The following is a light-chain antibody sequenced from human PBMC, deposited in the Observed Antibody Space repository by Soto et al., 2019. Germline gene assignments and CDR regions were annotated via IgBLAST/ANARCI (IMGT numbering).Light chain of an antibody. CDR1: QSIRSER. CDR2: DAS. Sequence: EIVLTQSPDTLSLSPGERATLSCRASQSIRSERLAWYQQKPGQAPRLVIFDASNRASGMPERFSGSGSGTDFTLTIARLEPEDFAVYYRQQRSNWPPITFGQGTRLEIK. CDR3: QQRSNWPPIT. V-gene: IGKV3D-20*02. J-gene: IGKJ5*01.